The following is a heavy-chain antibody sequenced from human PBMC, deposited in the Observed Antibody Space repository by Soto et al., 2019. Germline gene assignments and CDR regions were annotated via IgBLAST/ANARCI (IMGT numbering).Heavy chain of an antibody. Sequence: GGSLRLSCAASGFTFSSYSMNWVRQAPGKGLEWVSYISSSSTIYYADSVKGRFTISRDNAKNSLYLQMNSLRDEDTAVYYCARDPRRARDYYYYGMDVWGQGTTVTVSS. CDR2: ISSSSTI. CDR1: GFTFSSYS. CDR3: ARDPRRARDYYYYGMDV. J-gene: IGHJ6*02. V-gene: IGHV3-48*02.